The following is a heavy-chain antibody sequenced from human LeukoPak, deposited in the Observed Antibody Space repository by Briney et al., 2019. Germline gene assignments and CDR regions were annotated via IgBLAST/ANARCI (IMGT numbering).Heavy chain of an antibody. CDR2: IKQDGSVK. CDR3: ARWDAYCSGGTCYFGGFAFDI. D-gene: IGHD2-15*01. CDR1: GFAFSSYS. Sequence: GGSLRHSCAASGFAFSSYSMSWVRQAPGKGLEWVASIKQDGSVKHFLDSVKGRFTISRDNAKNSLYLQMNSLRAEDTAVYYCARWDAYCSGGTCYFGGFAFDIWGQGTMVTVSS. J-gene: IGHJ3*02. V-gene: IGHV3-7*01.